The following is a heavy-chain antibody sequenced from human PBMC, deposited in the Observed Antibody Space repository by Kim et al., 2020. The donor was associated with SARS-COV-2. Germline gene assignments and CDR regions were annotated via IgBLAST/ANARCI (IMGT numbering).Heavy chain of an antibody. D-gene: IGHD3-3*01. CDR3: ARGSYDFWSGYYSYYYYGMDV. V-gene: IGHV1-18*04. J-gene: IGHJ6*02. Sequence: ASVKVSCKASGYTFTSYGISWVRQAPGQGLEWMGWISAYNGNTNYAQKLQGRVTMTTDTSTSTAYMELRSLRSDDTAVYYCARGSYDFWSGYYSYYYYGMDVWGQGTTVTVSS. CDR1: GYTFTSYG. CDR2: ISAYNGNT.